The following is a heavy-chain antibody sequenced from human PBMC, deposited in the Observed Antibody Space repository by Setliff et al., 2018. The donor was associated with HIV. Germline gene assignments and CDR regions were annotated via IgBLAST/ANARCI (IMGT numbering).Heavy chain of an antibody. CDR3: ARTVKTTLGDLLSPYYYYMDL. Sequence: ASVKVSCKLSGYTLTELSMHWVRQAPGEGLEWMGGFDPEDGETIYAEKFQGRVTMTEDTATDTAYMELSSLRSEDTAVYYCARTVKTTLGDLLSPYYYYMDLWGKGTTVTVSS. CDR2: FDPEDGET. CDR1: GYTLTELS. J-gene: IGHJ6*03. V-gene: IGHV1-24*01. D-gene: IGHD3-16*01.